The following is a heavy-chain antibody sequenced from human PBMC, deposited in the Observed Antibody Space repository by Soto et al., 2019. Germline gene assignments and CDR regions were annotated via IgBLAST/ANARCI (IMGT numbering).Heavy chain of an antibody. CDR1: GFTFDDYA. Sequence: GGSLRLSCAASGFTFDDYAMDWVRQAPGKGLEWVSGISWNSGSIGYADSVKGRFTISRDNAKNSLYLQMNSLRAEDTALYYCAKDKLGQLLSYSDYWGQGTLVTVSS. CDR2: ISWNSGSI. D-gene: IGHD2-2*01. CDR3: AKDKLGQLLSYSDY. V-gene: IGHV3-9*01. J-gene: IGHJ4*02.